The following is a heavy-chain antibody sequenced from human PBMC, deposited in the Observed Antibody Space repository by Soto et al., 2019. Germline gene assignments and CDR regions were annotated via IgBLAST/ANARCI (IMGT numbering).Heavy chain of an antibody. CDR2: IFHDGTA. J-gene: IGHJ4*02. CDR1: GVCISSGNW. CDR3: ARLVYDTRINYMYSEF. Sequence: SETLSLTCAVSGVCISSGNWWTWVRPTPQRGLEYIGEIFHDGTANYYPSFERRVAISLDTSKNQFSLKLTSVTAADTAIYFCARLVYDTRINYMYSEFWGQRALLTTSS. V-gene: IGHV4-4*02. D-gene: IGHD2-8*01.